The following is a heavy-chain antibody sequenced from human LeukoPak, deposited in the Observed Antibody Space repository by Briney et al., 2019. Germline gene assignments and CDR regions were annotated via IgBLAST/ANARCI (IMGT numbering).Heavy chain of an antibody. V-gene: IGHV3-23*01. CDR2: ISGSGGST. J-gene: IGHJ4*02. CDR1: GFTFSSYA. D-gene: IGHD2-21*01. Sequence: GGSLSLSCAASGFTFSSYAMSWVRQAPGKGLEWVSAISGSGGSTYYADSVKGRFTISRDNSKNTLYLQMHSLRAEDTAVYYCAKAPVTTCRGAYCYPFDYWGQGTLVTVSS. CDR3: AKAPVTTCRGAYCYPFDY.